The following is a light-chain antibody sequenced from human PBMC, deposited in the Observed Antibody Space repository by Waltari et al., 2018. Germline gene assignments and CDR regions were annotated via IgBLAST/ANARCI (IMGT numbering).Light chain of an antibody. CDR3: QQYYSGPQT. CDR2: WAS. Sequence: DILMTQSPDSLTVSLGERATINCKSSQSVLYSSNDKNYLDWFQQKPGQPPRLLIYWASTRESGVPARFSGSVSGTDFTLTISSLQAEDVAIYYCQQYYSGPQTFGQGTKVEIK. CDR1: QSVLYSSNDKNY. J-gene: IGKJ1*01. V-gene: IGKV4-1*01.